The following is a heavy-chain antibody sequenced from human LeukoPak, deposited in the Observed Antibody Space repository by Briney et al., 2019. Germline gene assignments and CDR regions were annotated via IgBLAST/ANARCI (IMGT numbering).Heavy chain of an antibody. CDR1: GFAFSDYY. V-gene: IGHV3-11*01. Sequence: GGSLRLSCAASGFAFSDYYMSWIRQAPGKGLEWVSYISSSGSTIYYADSVKGRFTISRDNAKNSLYLQMNSLRAEDTAVYYCARGILDYYDSSGYYGGVDAFDIWGQGTMVTVSS. CDR2: ISSSGSTI. D-gene: IGHD3-22*01. J-gene: IGHJ3*02. CDR3: ARGILDYYDSSGYYGGVDAFDI.